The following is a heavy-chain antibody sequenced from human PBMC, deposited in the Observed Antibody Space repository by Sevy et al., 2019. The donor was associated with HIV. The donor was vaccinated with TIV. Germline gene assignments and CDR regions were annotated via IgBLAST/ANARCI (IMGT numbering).Heavy chain of an antibody. CDR3: ARVLANYDSSGYYYPHFDY. V-gene: IGHV4-59*01. J-gene: IGHJ4*02. CDR1: GGSISSYY. Sequence: SETLSLTCTVSGGSISSYYWSWIRQPPGKGLEWIGYIYYSGSTNYNPSLKSRVTISVDTSKNQFSQKLSSVTAADTAVYYCARVLANYDSSGYYYPHFDYWGQGTLVTVSS. D-gene: IGHD3-22*01. CDR2: IYYSGST.